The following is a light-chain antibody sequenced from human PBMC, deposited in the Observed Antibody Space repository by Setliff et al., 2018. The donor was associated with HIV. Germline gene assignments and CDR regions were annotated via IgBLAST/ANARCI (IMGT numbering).Light chain of an antibody. V-gene: IGLV1-47*01. CDR1: SSNIGSNY. CDR2: RSN. J-gene: IGLJ1*01. CDR3: AAWDDMAAYV. Sequence: QSVLTQPPSASGTPGQRVTIPCSGSSSNIGSNYVYWYQQLPGTAPKLLIYRSNQRPSGVPDRFSASKSGTSASLAISGLRSEDEADYYCAAWDDMAAYVFGTGTKVTVL.